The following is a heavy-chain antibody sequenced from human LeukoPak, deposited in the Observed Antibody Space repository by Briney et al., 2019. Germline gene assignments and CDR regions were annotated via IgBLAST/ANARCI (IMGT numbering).Heavy chain of an antibody. D-gene: IGHD2-15*01. CDR3: AREPGTKKYCSGGSCYRPYWYFDL. Sequence: GGSLRLSCAASGFTVSSNHMSWVRQAPGKGLEWVSVIYGGGSTYYADSVKGRFTISRDNSKNTLYLQMNSLRAEDTAVYYCAREPGTKKYCSGGSCYRPYWYFDLWGRGTLVTVSS. CDR1: GFTVSSNH. V-gene: IGHV3-53*01. J-gene: IGHJ2*01. CDR2: IYGGGST.